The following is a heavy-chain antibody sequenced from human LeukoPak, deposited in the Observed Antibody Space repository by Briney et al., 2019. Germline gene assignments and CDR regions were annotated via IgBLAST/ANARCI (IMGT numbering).Heavy chain of an antibody. V-gene: IGHV4-34*01. CDR2: INHSGST. Sequence: PSETLSLTCAVYGGSFSGYYWSWIRQPPGKGLEWIGEINHSGSTNYNPPLKSRVTISVDKSKNQFSLKLSSVTAADTAVYYCARDGRAGSSWYGDWFDPWGQGTLVTVSS. CDR1: GGSFSGYY. D-gene: IGHD6-13*01. CDR3: ARDGRAGSSWYGDWFDP. J-gene: IGHJ5*02.